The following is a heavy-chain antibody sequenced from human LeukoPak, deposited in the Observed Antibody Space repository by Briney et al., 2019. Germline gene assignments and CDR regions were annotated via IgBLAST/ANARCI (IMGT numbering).Heavy chain of an antibody. CDR3: AKDLTSGWGRFDY. CDR2: ISGGGGTT. V-gene: IGHV3-23*01. D-gene: IGHD6-19*01. Sequence: PGGSLRLSCAASGFTFTSYVVSWVRQAPGKGLEWVSSISGGGGTTHDADSVRGRFTISRDNSKNTLYLQMNSLRAEDTAVYYCAKDLTSGWGRFDYWGQGTLVTVSS. J-gene: IGHJ4*02. CDR1: GFTFTSYV.